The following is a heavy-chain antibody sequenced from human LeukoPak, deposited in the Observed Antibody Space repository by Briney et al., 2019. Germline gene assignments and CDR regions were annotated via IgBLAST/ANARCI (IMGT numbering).Heavy chain of an antibody. CDR2: MNPNSGNT. CDR1: GYTFTNFD. J-gene: IGHJ4*02. Sequence: EASVKVSCKASGYTFTNFDINWVRQATGQGLEWMGWMNPNSGNTGYAQKFQGRVTMTRDTSISTAYMELSRLRSDDTAVYYCARPRESGYDFVYWGQGTLVTVSS. V-gene: IGHV1-8*02. CDR3: ARPRESGYDFVY. D-gene: IGHD5-12*01.